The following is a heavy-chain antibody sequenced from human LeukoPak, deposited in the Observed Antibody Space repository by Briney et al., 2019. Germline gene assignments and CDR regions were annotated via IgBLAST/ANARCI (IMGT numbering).Heavy chain of an antibody. J-gene: IGHJ4*02. CDR2: ISGSDDSA. D-gene: IGHD3-10*01. V-gene: IGHV3-23*01. CDR3: AKDFLKSITLIRGVRSWVGYFDY. Sequence: PGGSLRLSCATSGFTFSSYAMNWVRQAPGKGLEWVSAISGSDDSAYYADSVKGRFTISRDKSKNTLYLQMHSLRAEDTAVYYCAKDFLKSITLIRGVRSWVGYFDYWGQGTLVTVSS. CDR1: GFTFSSYA.